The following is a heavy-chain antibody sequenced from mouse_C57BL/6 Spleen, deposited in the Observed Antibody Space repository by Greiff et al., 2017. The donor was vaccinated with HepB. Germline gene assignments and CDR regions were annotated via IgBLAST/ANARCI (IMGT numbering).Heavy chain of an antibody. CDR1: GYAFSSSW. CDR3: AYGSSWFAY. CDR2: IYPGDGDT. J-gene: IGHJ3*01. D-gene: IGHD1-1*01. Sequence: VQLKESGPELVKPGASVKISCKASGYAFSSSWMNWVKQRPGKGLEWIGRIYPGDGDTNYNGKFKGKATLTADKSSSTAYMQLSSRTSEDSAVYFCAYGSSWFAYWGQGTLVTVSA. V-gene: IGHV1-82*01.